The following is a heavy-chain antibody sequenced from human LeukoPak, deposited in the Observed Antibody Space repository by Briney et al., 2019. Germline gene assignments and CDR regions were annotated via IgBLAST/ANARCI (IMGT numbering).Heavy chain of an antibody. Sequence: GGSLRLSCAPSGFTFSNYAMSWVRQAPGKGLEWVSAMGGSGGGTHYADSVKGRFTISRDNSKNTLYLQMNSLRAEDTAVYYCAKVDSRNYYEIFDYWGQGTLVTVSS. J-gene: IGHJ4*02. CDR3: AKVDSRNYYEIFDY. D-gene: IGHD3-22*01. CDR2: MGGSGGGT. V-gene: IGHV3-23*01. CDR1: GFTFSNYA.